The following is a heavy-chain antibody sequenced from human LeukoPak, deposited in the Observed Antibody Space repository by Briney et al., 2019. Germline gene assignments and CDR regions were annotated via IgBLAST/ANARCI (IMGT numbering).Heavy chain of an antibody. CDR1: GLTVTNAW. D-gene: IGHD3-16*02. CDR3: AKARGGPITFGGVIAFE. V-gene: IGHV3-23*01. J-gene: IGHJ4*02. CDR2: ISGSGGST. Sequence: GGSLRLSCSASGLTVTNAWMSWVRQAPGKGLEWVSAISGSGGSTYYADSVKGRFTISRDNSKNTLYLQMNSLRAEDTAVYYCAKARGGPITFGGVIAFEWGQGTLVTVSS.